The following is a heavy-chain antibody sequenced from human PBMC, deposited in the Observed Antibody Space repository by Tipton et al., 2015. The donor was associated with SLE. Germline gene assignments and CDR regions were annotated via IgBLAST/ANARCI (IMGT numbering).Heavy chain of an antibody. V-gene: IGHV4-39*01. CDR3: ARAPEPDLFDY. J-gene: IGHJ4*02. CDR2: IYYSGST. CDR1: GGSISSSSYY. Sequence: TLSLTCTVSGGSISSSSYYWGWIRQPPGKGLEWIGSIYYSGSTYYNPSLKSRVTISVDTSKNQFSLKLSSVTAADTAVYYCARAPEPDLFDYWGQGTLVTVSS. D-gene: IGHD1-14*01.